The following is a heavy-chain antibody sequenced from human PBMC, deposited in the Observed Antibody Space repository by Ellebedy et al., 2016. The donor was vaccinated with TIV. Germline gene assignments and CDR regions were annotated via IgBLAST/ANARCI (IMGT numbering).Heavy chain of an antibody. CDR3: VRDLTNPATGDY. D-gene: IGHD6-13*01. J-gene: IGHJ4*02. Sequence: AASVKVSCKTSGYSFTGYYIHWVRQAPGQGPEWVGWINPDNGVTVYEQKLQGRVTITGDTSISTVYMELSSLRSDDTAIYYCVRDLTNPATGDYWGQGTLVFVSS. V-gene: IGHV1-2*02. CDR1: GYSFTGYY. CDR2: INPDNGVT.